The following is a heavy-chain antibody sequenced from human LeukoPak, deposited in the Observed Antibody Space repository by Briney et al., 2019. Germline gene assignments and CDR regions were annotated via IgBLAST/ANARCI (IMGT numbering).Heavy chain of an antibody. Sequence: ASVKVSCKASGYTFTSYDINWVRQATGQGLEWMGWMNPNSGNTGYAQKFQGRVTMTRNTSISTAYMELSSLRSEDTAVYYCARGQHIPDRITIFGASLTLYYYYYMDVWGKGTTVTVSS. CDR3: ARGQHIPDRITIFGASLTLYYYYYMDV. CDR1: GYTFTSYD. V-gene: IGHV1-8*01. J-gene: IGHJ6*03. D-gene: IGHD3-3*01. CDR2: MNPNSGNT.